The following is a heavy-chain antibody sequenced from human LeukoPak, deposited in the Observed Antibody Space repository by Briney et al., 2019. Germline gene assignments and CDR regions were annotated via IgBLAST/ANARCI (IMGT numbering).Heavy chain of an antibody. CDR2: IIPIFGTA. CDR3: TRGYTAMAHAFDI. V-gene: IGHV1-69*05. Sequence: SVKVSCKASGGTFSSYAISWVRQAPGQGLEWMGRIIPIFGTANYAQKFQGRVTITTDESTSTAYMELSSLRSEDTAVYYCTRGYTAMAHAFDIWGQGTMVTVSS. D-gene: IGHD5-18*01. J-gene: IGHJ3*02. CDR1: GGTFSSYA.